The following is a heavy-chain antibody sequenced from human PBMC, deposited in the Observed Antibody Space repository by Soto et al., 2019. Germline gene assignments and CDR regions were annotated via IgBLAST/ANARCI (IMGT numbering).Heavy chain of an antibody. V-gene: IGHV3-30-3*01. J-gene: IGHJ6*02. CDR1: GFTFSYHA. CDR2: ISYDGDNK. CDR3: ERGTTTSSFSAMDV. Sequence: QVQLVESGGGVVQPGRSLRLSCAASGFTFSYHALNWVRQAPGKGLEWVAVISYDGDNKYIAEAVKGRFTISRDNSKNTVSLKMNSLRTEDTAMYFCERGTTTSSFSAMDVWGQGTKVTVS. D-gene: IGHD1-1*01.